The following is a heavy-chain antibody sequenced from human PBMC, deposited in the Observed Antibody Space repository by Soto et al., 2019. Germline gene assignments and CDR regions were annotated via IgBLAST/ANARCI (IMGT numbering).Heavy chain of an antibody. CDR1: GFTFSSYA. D-gene: IGHD3-16*01. CDR2: ISYDGSNK. CDR3: ARDYGRVSYTQIFDY. Sequence: QVQLVESGGGVVQPGRSLRLSCAASGFTFSSYAMHWVRQAPGKGLEWVAVISYDGSNKYYADSVKGRFTISRDNSKNKLYLPMNSLRAEDTAVYYCARDYGRVSYTQIFDYWGQGTLVTVSS. J-gene: IGHJ4*02. V-gene: IGHV3-30-3*01.